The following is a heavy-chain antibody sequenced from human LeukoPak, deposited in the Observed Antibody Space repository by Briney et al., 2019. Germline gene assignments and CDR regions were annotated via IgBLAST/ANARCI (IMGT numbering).Heavy chain of an antibody. CDR2: IRYDGSNK. V-gene: IGHV3-30*02. CDR1: GFTFSSYG. D-gene: IGHD3-10*01. CDR3: AREYYYGSGSLGV. J-gene: IGHJ6*04. Sequence: PGGSLRLSCAASGFTFSSYGMHWVRQAPGKGLEWVAFIRYDGSNKYYADSVKGRFTISRDNSKNTLYLQMNSLRAEDTAVYYCAREYYYGSGSLGVWGKGTTVTVSS.